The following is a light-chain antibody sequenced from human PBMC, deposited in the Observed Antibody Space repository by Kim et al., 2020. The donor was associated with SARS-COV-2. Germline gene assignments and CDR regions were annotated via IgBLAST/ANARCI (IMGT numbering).Light chain of an antibody. CDR2: SVS. CDR3: QQYGIAPPYT. V-gene: IGKV3-20*01. J-gene: IGKJ2*01. Sequence: SPRERATLSCRTSQSVCSHCLAWYQQKPGQAPRLLIYSVSNRATGIPDRFSGSGSGTDFTLTISRLETEDFAVYYCQQYGIAPPYTCGQGTKLEI. CDR1: QSVCSHC.